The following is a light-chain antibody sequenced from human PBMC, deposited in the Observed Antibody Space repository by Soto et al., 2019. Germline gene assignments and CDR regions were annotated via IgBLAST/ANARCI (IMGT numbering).Light chain of an antibody. Sequence: EIVMTQSPAALSVSPGERITLYFRAGESVSSSYLAWYQQKPGQAPRLLIYGASSRATGIPARFSGSGSGTDFTLTISRLEPEDFAVYYCQQRSNWPINFGQGTRLEI. J-gene: IGKJ5*01. CDR2: GAS. V-gene: IGKV3D-20*02. CDR3: QQRSNWPIN. CDR1: ESVSSSY.